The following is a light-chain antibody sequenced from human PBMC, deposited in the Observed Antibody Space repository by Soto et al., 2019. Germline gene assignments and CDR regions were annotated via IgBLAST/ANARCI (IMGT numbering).Light chain of an antibody. CDR3: QQYGTSPRT. Sequence: DIQMTQSPSTLSASVGDRVTITCRASQSISRWLAWYQKKPGKAPKVLVWDATTLHRGVPSRFSGSGSGTDFTLTISRLEPEDFAVYICQQYGTSPRTFGQGTRLEI. CDR1: QSISRW. CDR2: DAT. V-gene: IGKV1-5*01. J-gene: IGKJ5*01.